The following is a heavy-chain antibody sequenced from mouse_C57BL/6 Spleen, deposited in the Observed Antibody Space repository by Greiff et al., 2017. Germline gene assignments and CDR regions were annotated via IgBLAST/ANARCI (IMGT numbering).Heavy chain of an antibody. Sequence: QVQLQQPGAELVKPGASVKLSCKASGYTFTSYWMHWVKQRPGQGLEWIGMIHPNSGSTNYNEKFKSKATLTVDKSSSTAYMQLRSLTSEDSAVYYCAREGSYSNYVGYYFDYWGQGTTLTVSS. CDR3: AREGSYSNYVGYYFDY. V-gene: IGHV1-64*01. CDR1: GYTFTSYW. CDR2: IHPNSGST. J-gene: IGHJ2*01. D-gene: IGHD2-5*01.